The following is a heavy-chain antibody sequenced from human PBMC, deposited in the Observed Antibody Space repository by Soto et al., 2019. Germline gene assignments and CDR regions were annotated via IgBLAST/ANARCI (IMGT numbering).Heavy chain of an antibody. CDR1: GFTFSSYS. Sequence: EVQLVESGGGLVKPGGSLSLSCAASGFTFSSYSMNWVRQAPGKGLEWVSSISSNSSYIYYADSVKGLFTISRDNAKNSLYLQMNSPRAEDTAVYYCARDYGDYDWFDPWGQGTLVTVS. V-gene: IGHV3-21*01. CDR2: ISSNSSYI. J-gene: IGHJ5*02. CDR3: ARDYGDYDWFDP. D-gene: IGHD4-17*01.